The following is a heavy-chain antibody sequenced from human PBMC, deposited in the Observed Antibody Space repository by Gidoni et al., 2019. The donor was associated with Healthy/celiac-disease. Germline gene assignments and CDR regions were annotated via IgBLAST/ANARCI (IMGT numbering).Heavy chain of an antibody. J-gene: IGHJ3*02. D-gene: IGHD1-1*01. CDR3: AKDRGCDNPFLPCAFDI. CDR1: GFTFRSYA. Sequence: EVQLLESWGGLVQPGGSLRLSCAASGFTFRSYAMSWVRQPPGKGLVWVSAISGSGGSTYYADSVKGRFTISRDNSKNTLYLQMNSLRAEDTAVYYCAKDRGCDNPFLPCAFDIWGQGTMVTVSS. V-gene: IGHV3-23*01. CDR2: ISGSGGST.